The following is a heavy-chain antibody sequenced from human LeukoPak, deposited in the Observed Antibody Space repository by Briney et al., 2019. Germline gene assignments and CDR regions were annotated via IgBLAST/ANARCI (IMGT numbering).Heavy chain of an antibody. Sequence: ASVKVSCKASGYTFTSYGISWERQAPGQGLEWMGWISAYNGNTNYAQKLQGRVTMTTDTSASTAYMELRSLRSDDTAVYYCARDRASGSYSSWFDPWGQGTLVTVSS. CDR2: ISAYNGNT. CDR1: GYTFTSYG. J-gene: IGHJ5*02. CDR3: ARDRASGSYSSWFDP. V-gene: IGHV1-18*01. D-gene: IGHD1-26*01.